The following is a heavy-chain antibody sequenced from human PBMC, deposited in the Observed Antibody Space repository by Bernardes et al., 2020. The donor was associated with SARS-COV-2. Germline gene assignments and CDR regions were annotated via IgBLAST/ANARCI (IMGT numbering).Heavy chain of an antibody. CDR2: TYSGGNT. CDR1: GFTVSSSY. V-gene: IGHV3-66*01. CDR3: ARGGDNDFRSGHPGAMDV. J-gene: IGHJ6*02. D-gene: IGHD3-3*01. Sequence: GGSLRLSCAASGFTVSSSYMSWVRQAPGKGLEWVSVTYSGGNTYYVDSVKGRFTISRDNSKKILFLQMNSLRAEDTAVYYCARGGDNDFRSGHPGAMDVWGQGTTVTVSS.